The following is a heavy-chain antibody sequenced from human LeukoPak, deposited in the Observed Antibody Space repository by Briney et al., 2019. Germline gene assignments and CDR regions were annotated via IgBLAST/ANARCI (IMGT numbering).Heavy chain of an antibody. CDR3: ARGRMVRGVGNWFDP. CDR1: GCTFTSYD. CDR2: MNPNSGNT. J-gene: IGHJ5*02. D-gene: IGHD3-10*01. Sequence: ASVKVSCKASGCTFTSYDINWVRQATGQGLEWMGWMNPNSGNTGYAQKFQGRVTMTRNTSISTAYMELSSLRSEDTAVYYCARGRMVRGVGNWFDPWGQGTLVTVTS. V-gene: IGHV1-8*01.